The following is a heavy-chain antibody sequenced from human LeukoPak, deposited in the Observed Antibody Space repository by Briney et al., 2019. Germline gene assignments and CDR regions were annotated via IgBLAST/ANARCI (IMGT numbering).Heavy chain of an antibody. Sequence: SETLSLTCTVSGGSISSYYWSWIRQPPGKGLEWIGYIYYSGSTNYNPSLKSRVTISVDTSKNQFSLKLSSVTAADTAVYYCARDSLGGYYDSSGHFDYWGQGTLVTVSS. D-gene: IGHD3-22*01. CDR3: ARDSLGGYYDSSGHFDY. J-gene: IGHJ4*02. CDR2: IYYSGST. CDR1: GGSISSYY. V-gene: IGHV4-59*01.